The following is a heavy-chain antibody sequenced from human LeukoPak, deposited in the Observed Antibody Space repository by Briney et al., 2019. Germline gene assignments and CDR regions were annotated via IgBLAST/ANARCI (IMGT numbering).Heavy chain of an antibody. V-gene: IGHV3-23*01. D-gene: IGHD6-13*01. CDR3: AKISSSWYSHFDY. J-gene: IGHJ4*02. CDR1: GFTFSSYA. CDR2: ISGSGGST. Sequence: PGGSLRLSCAASGFTFSSYAMSWVRQAPGKGLEWVSAISGSGGSTYYADSVKGRFTIPRDNSKNTLYLQMNSLRAEDTAVYYCAKISSSWYSHFDYWGQGTLVTVSS.